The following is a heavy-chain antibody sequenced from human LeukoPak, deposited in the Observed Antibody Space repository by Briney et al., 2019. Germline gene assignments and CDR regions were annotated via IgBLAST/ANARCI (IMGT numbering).Heavy chain of an antibody. CDR2: IYYSGST. Sequence: SETLSLTCTVSGGSISSSSYYWGWIRQPPGKGLEWIGSIYYSGSTYYNPSLKSRVTISVDTSKNQFSLKLSSVTAADTAVYYCARVDNLPGATWFDPWGQGTLVTVSS. V-gene: IGHV4-39*01. CDR3: ARVDNLPGATWFDP. CDR1: GGSISSSSYY. J-gene: IGHJ5*02. D-gene: IGHD1-26*01.